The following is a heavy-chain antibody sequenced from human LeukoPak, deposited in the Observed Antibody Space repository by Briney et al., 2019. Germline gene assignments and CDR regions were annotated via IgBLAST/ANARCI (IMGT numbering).Heavy chain of an antibody. J-gene: IGHJ3*02. Sequence: SETLSLTCTVSGGSISSGDYYWSWIRQPPGKGLEWIGYIYHSGSTYYNPSLKSRVTISVDRSKNQFSLKLSSVTAADTAVYYCARVTPAGTAFDIWGQGTMVTVSS. CDR3: ARVTPAGTAFDI. D-gene: IGHD1-1*01. CDR2: IYHSGST. CDR1: GGSISSGDYY. V-gene: IGHV4-30-2*01.